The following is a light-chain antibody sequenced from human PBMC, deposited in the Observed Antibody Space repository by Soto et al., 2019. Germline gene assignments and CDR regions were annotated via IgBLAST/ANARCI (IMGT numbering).Light chain of an antibody. Sequence: DIQMTQSPSTLSASVGDRVTITCRASQSISSWLAWYQQKPGKAPKVLIYEASSLASGVPSRFSGSGSGTEFTLTISSLQPDDFATYYCQRYNSYPWTFGQGTKVEIK. CDR2: EAS. V-gene: IGKV1-5*01. J-gene: IGKJ1*01. CDR3: QRYNSYPWT. CDR1: QSISSW.